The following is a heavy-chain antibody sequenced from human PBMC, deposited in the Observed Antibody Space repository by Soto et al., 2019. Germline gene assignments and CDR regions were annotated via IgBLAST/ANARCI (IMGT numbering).Heavy chain of an antibody. Sequence: GESLKISCKGSGYSFTSYWISWVRQMPGKGLEWMGRIDPSDSYTNYSPSFQGHVTISADKSISTAYLQWSSLKASDTAMYYCATEYPVVPAAIAVYNYYGMDVWGQGTTVTVSS. CDR3: ATEYPVVPAAIAVYNYYGMDV. V-gene: IGHV5-10-1*01. J-gene: IGHJ6*02. CDR1: GYSFTSYW. D-gene: IGHD2-2*02. CDR2: IDPSDSYT.